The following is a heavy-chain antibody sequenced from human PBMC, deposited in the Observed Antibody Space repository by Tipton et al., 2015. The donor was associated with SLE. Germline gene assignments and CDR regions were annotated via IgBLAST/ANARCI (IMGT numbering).Heavy chain of an antibody. CDR2: IYYSGST. CDR3: ARGGPHYDFWSGSRGYFDY. J-gene: IGHJ4*02. CDR1: GGSISSGDYY. V-gene: IGHV4-30-4*01. D-gene: IGHD3-3*01. Sequence: LSLTCTVSGGSISSGDYYWTWIRQPPGKGLEWIGYIYYSGSTHYNPSLKSRVTISVDTSKNQFSLKLSSVTAADTAVYYCARGGPHYDFWSGSRGYFDYWGQGTLVTVSS.